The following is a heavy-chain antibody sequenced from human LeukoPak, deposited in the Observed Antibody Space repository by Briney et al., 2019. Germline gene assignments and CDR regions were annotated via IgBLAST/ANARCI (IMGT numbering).Heavy chain of an antibody. CDR3: AIRGEGDPFDY. J-gene: IGHJ4*02. Sequence: PGGSLRLSCSTSGFTFSSFAMSWVRQAPGKGLEWVSSVSGSGGSTHYADSVKGWFTISRDNSKNALYLQMNSLRAEDTALYYCAIRGEGDPFDYWGQGTLVTVSS. CDR1: GFTFSSFA. CDR2: VSGSGGST. V-gene: IGHV3-23*01. D-gene: IGHD3-10*01.